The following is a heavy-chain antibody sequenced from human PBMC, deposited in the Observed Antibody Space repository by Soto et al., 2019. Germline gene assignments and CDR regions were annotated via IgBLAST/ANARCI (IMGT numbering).Heavy chain of an antibody. CDR1: GGSISSSSYY. CDR3: ARQVDAATYNWFYP. Sequence: SETLSLTCTVSGGSISSSSYYWGWIRQPPGKGLEWIGSIYYSGSTYYNPSLKSRVTISVDTSKNQFSLKLSSVTAADTAVYYFARQVDAATYNWFYPWGQGTLVTVSS. J-gene: IGHJ5*02. CDR2: IYYSGST. V-gene: IGHV4-39*01. D-gene: IGHD1-26*01.